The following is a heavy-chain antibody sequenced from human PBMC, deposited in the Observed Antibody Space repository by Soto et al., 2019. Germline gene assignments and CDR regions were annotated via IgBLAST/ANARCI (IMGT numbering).Heavy chain of an antibody. Sequence: GGSLRLSCAASGFTFSRYWMSWVRQAPGKGLEWVANIKQDGSEKYYVDSVKGRFTISRDNAKNSLYLEMNSLRAEDTAVYYCVRDHLWAFDIWGQGTMVTVSS. CDR1: GFTFSRYW. J-gene: IGHJ3*02. CDR2: IKQDGSEK. V-gene: IGHV3-7*01. CDR3: VRDHLWAFDI.